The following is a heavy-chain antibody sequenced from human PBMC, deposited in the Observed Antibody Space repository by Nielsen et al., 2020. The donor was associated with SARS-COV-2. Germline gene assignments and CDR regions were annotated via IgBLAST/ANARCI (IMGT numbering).Heavy chain of an antibody. CDR1: GYTFSNYA. CDR2: INAGYGNT. Sequence: ASVKVSCKASGYTFSNYAMHWVRQAPGQRLELMGWINAGYGNTKYSQKFQGRVTITRDTSASTAYLELRSLRSEDTAVYFCAREGSSWSFDYWGQGTLVTVSS. CDR3: AREGSSWSFDY. J-gene: IGHJ4*02. D-gene: IGHD6-13*01. V-gene: IGHV1-3*01.